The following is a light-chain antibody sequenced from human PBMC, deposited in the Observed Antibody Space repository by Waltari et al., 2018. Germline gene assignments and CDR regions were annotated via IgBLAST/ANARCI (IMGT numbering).Light chain of an antibody. Sequence: ELVLTQSPGTLSLSPGERATLACRASQRVGRFLAGYQQKPGQAPRKLIYQASTSVTGSLATFSGSGCATTFIITIIRLVHQDFAVYYCQNHERLPATFGQGTKVEI. CDR3: QNHERLPAT. V-gene: IGKV3-20*01. CDR1: QRVGRF. CDR2: QAS. J-gene: IGKJ1*01.